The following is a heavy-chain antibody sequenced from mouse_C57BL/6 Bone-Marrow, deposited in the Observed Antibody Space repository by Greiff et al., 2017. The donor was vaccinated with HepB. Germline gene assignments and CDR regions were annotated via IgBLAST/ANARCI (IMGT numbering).Heavy chain of an antibody. Sequence: VQLQQSGAELVRPGTSVKVSCKASGYAFTNYLIEWVKQRPGHGLEWIGVINPGSGGTNYNEKFKGKATLTADKSSSTAYMPLSSLTSEDSAVYFCARSGGLLRFDYWGQGTTLTVSS. CDR1: GYAFTNYL. J-gene: IGHJ2*01. V-gene: IGHV1-54*01. CDR3: ARSGGLLRFDY. D-gene: IGHD1-1*01. CDR2: INPGSGGT.